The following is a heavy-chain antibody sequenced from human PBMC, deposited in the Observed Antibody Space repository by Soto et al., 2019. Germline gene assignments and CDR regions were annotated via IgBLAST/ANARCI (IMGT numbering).Heavy chain of an antibody. Sequence: SDTLSLTCTVSGGSISSGGYYWSWIRQHPGKGLEWIGYIYYSGSTYYNPSLKSRVTISVDTSKNQFSLKLSSVTAADTAVYYCARSIAAIKARFEGYYFDYWGQGTLVTVSS. D-gene: IGHD6-6*01. V-gene: IGHV4-31*03. J-gene: IGHJ4*02. CDR3: ARSIAAIKARFEGYYFDY. CDR1: GGSISSGGYY. CDR2: IYYSGST.